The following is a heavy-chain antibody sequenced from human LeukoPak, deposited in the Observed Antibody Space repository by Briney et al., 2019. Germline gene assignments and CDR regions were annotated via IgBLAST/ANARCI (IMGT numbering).Heavy chain of an antibody. CDR3: AKNSRFSWQYFFYY. CDR1: GFTFSNYA. V-gene: IGHV3-23*01. D-gene: IGHD6-13*01. Sequence: PGGSLRLSCAASGFTFSNYAMSWVRQAPGKGLEWVSAISGGGGPTYYADSVKGRFTISRDNSKNTLYLQMNSLRAEDAAVYFCAKNSRFSWQYFFYYWGQGTLGNGPS. J-gene: IGHJ4*02. CDR2: ISGGGGPT.